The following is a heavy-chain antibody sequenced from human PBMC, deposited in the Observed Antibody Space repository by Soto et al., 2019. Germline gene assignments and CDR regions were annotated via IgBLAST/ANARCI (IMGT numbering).Heavy chain of an antibody. J-gene: IGHJ3*02. D-gene: IGHD6-13*01. Sequence: EVQLVESGGGLVQPGGSLRLSCAASGFTFSSYDMHWVRQATGKGLEWVSAIGTAGDTCYPGSVKGRFTISRENAKNSLYLQMNSLRAGDTAVYYCARGISEKRAGAAGAFDIWGQGTMVTVSS. CDR1: GFTFSSYD. CDR3: ARGISEKRAGAAGAFDI. V-gene: IGHV3-13*04. CDR2: IGTAGDT.